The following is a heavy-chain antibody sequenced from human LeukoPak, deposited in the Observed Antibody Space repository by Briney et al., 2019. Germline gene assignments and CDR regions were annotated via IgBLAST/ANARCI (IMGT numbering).Heavy chain of an antibody. D-gene: IGHD4-17*01. CDR2: ISWNSGSI. CDR3: AKGDYGDYPNFDY. Sequence: GRSLRLSCAASGFTFDDYAMHWVWQAPGKGLEWVSGISWNSGSIGYADSVKGRFTISRDNAKNSLYLQMNSLRAEDTALYYCAKGDYGDYPNFDYWGQGTLVTVSS. J-gene: IGHJ4*02. V-gene: IGHV3-9*01. CDR1: GFTFDDYA.